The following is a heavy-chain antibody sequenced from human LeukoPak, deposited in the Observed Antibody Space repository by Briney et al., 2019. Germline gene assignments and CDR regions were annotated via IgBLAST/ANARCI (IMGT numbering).Heavy chain of an antibody. D-gene: IGHD2-15*01. Sequence: PGGSLRLSCAASGFTFSDHYMDWVRQAPGKGLEWVGRIRNKANGHTTEYAASVKGRFTISRVDSKNSLYLQMNSLKTEDTAVYYCTKGAGCSGGSCRSTFDYWGQGTLVTVSS. CDR2: IRNKANGHTT. J-gene: IGHJ4*02. V-gene: IGHV3-72*01. CDR1: GFTFSDHY. CDR3: TKGAGCSGGSCRSTFDY.